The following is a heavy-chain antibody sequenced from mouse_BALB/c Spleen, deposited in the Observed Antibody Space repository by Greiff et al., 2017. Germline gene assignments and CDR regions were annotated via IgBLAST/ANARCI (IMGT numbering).Heavy chain of an antibody. CDR2: INSNGGST. Sequence: EVKLMESGGGLVQPGGSLKLSCAASGFTFSSYGMSWVRQTPDKRLELVATINSNGGSTYYPDSVKGRFTISRDNAKNTLYLQMSSLKSEDTAMYYCARGLQGFAYWGQGTLVTVSA. V-gene: IGHV5-6-3*01. CDR3: ARGLQGFAY. CDR1: GFTFSSYG. D-gene: IGHD2-2*01. J-gene: IGHJ3*01.